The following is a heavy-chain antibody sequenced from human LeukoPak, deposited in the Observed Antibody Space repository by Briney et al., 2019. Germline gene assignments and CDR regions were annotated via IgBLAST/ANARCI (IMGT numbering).Heavy chain of an antibody. CDR2: INSDGSST. CDR1: GYW. J-gene: IGHJ5*02. D-gene: IGHD4-11*01. Sequence: QPGGSLRLSCAASGYWMHWVRQAPGKGLVWVSRINSDGSSTNYADSVKGRFTISRDNAKNTLYLQMNSLGAEDTAVYYCASLGDYSNAHWFDPWGQGTLVTVSS. V-gene: IGHV3-74*01. CDR3: ASLGDYSNAHWFDP.